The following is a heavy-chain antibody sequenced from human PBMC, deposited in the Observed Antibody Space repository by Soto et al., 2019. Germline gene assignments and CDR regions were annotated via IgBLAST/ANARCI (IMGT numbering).Heavy chain of an antibody. Sequence: PGGSLRLSCAASGFTFSSYAMSWVRQSPGKGLEWVSAISGSGGSTYYADSVKGRFTISRDNSKNTLYLQMNSLRAEDTAVYYCAGSDYYDSSGYYSPLDYWGQGTLVTAPQ. CDR2: ISGSGGST. J-gene: IGHJ4*02. CDR3: AGSDYYDSSGYYSPLDY. V-gene: IGHV3-23*01. D-gene: IGHD3-22*01. CDR1: GFTFSSYA.